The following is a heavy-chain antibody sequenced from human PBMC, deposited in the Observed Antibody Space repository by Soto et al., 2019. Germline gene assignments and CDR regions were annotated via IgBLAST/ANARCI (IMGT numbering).Heavy chain of an antibody. D-gene: IGHD3-22*01. CDR2: FNPILKTA. J-gene: IGHJ3*02. CDR1: GGIFSSYV. Sequence: ASVKVSCKAPGGIFSSYVINLVRQAPGQGLEWMGGFNPILKTADHAQTFQGRVTMTTDTSTSTAYMELRSLRSDDTAVYYCARKSQVVSVTYYYDSSDLNAFDIWGQGTMVTVS. CDR3: ARKSQVVSVTYYYDSSDLNAFDI. V-gene: IGHV1-69*10.